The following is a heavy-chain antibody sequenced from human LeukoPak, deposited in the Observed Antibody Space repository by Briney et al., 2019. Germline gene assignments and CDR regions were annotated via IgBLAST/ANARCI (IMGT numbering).Heavy chain of an antibody. V-gene: IGHV3-21*01. J-gene: IGHJ4*02. CDR2: ISGTSGYI. CDR3: AGDVYGDYAADF. Sequence: KPGGCLRLSCAASGFTFSSYTMNWVRQAPGKGLEWVSSISGTSGYIYYADSVKGRFTISRDNAKKSLYLQMNSLRADDTAVYYCAGDVYGDYAADFWGQGTLVTVSS. CDR1: GFTFSSYT. D-gene: IGHD4-17*01.